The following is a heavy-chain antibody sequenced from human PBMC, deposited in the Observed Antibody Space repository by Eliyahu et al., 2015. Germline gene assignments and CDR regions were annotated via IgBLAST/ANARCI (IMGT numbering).Heavy chain of an antibody. Sequence: EVQLVQSGAEVKKPGESLKISCKGSGYXFXSXXIGWVRQMPGKGLEWMGIIYPGDSDTRYSPSFQGQVTISADKSISTAYLQWSSLKASDTAMYYCAREGIEYSSASETTTGGMDVWGQGTTVTVSS. J-gene: IGHJ6*02. D-gene: IGHD6-6*01. CDR2: IYPGDSDT. V-gene: IGHV5-51*01. CDR3: AREGIEYSSASETTTGGMDV. CDR1: GYXFXSXX.